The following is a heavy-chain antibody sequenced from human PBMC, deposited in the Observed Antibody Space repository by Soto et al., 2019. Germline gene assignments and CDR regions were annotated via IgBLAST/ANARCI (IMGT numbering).Heavy chain of an antibody. Sequence: QVQLVQSGAEVKKPGSSVKVSCKASGGTFSSYTLNWVRQAPGPGLEWMGGIIPMFGTTDYAEKFQGRVTITAVESTSTAYMELTGLRSEDTAFYYCARDGAGMGATSDYWGQETLVTVSS. CDR3: ARDGAGMGATSDY. CDR2: IIPMFGTT. J-gene: IGHJ4*02. D-gene: IGHD1-26*01. V-gene: IGHV1-69*12. CDR1: GGTFSSYT.